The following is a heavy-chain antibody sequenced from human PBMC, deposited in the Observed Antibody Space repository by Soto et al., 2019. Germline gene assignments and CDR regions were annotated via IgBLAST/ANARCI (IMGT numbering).Heavy chain of an antibody. Sequence: ASVKVSCKVSGYTLTELSMHWVRQAPGKGLEWMGGFDPEDAEIIYAQKFQGRVTMTEDTSTDTAYMELSSLRSEDTAVYYCSGITMIVVGAYGMDVWGQGTTVTVSS. J-gene: IGHJ6*02. CDR3: SGITMIVVGAYGMDV. CDR1: GYTLTELS. D-gene: IGHD3-22*01. V-gene: IGHV1-24*01. CDR2: FDPEDAEI.